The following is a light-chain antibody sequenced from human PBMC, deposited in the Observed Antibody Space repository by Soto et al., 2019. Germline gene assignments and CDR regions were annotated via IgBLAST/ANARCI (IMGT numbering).Light chain of an antibody. J-gene: IGLJ2*01. Sequence: QSALTQPASVSGSPGQSITISCTGTSSDVGGYNYVSWYQQHPGKAPKLMIYEVSNRPSGVSNRFSGSKSGNTASLTISGLQAEDEADYYCSSYTSNSTLVFGGGTMVTVL. CDR1: SSDVGGYNY. V-gene: IGLV2-14*01. CDR2: EVS. CDR3: SSYTSNSTLV.